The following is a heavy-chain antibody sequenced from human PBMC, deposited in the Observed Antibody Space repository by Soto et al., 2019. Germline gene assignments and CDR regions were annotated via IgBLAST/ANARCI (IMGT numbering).Heavy chain of an antibody. CDR3: ALHSSGWYGVDY. Sequence: QVQLVQSGAEVKKPGSSVKVSCKASGGTFSSYTISWVRQAPGQGLEWMGRIIPILGIANYAQKFQGRVTITADKSTSTAYMELSSLRSENTAVYYCALHSSGWYGVDYWGQGTLVTVSS. J-gene: IGHJ4*02. D-gene: IGHD6-19*01. CDR1: GGTFSSYT. CDR2: IIPILGIA. V-gene: IGHV1-69*02.